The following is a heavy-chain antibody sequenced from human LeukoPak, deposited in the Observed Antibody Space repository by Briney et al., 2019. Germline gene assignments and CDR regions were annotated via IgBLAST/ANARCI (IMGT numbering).Heavy chain of an antibody. CDR1: GYTFTSNY. D-gene: IGHD5-24*01. Sequence: ASVKVSCKAFGYTFTSNYMHWVRQAPGQGPEWMGVISPSGGSTTYAQKFQRRVTLTRDMSTSTDYLELSSLRSEDTAVYYCARDNSVRDGAWWFNPWGQGTLVTVSS. J-gene: IGHJ5*02. CDR3: ARDNSVRDGAWWFNP. V-gene: IGHV1-46*01. CDR2: ISPSGGST.